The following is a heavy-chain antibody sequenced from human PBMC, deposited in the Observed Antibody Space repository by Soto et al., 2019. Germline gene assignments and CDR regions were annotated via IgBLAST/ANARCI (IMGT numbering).Heavy chain of an antibody. CDR3: APMGV. V-gene: IGHV3-23*01. J-gene: IGHJ6*02. CDR1: GFTFSSYA. Sequence: GGSLRLSCAASGFTFSSYAMSWVRQAPGKGLEWVSAISGRDNITYYADSVKGRFTISRDNSKNTLYLQMSSLRADDTAVYHCAPMGVWGPGTTGPVS. CDR2: ISGRDNIT.